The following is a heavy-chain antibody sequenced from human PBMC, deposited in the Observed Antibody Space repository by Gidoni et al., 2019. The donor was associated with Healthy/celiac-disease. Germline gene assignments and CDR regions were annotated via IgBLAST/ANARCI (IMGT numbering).Heavy chain of an antibody. J-gene: IGHJ4*02. CDR3: ARRVRVGELFDY. Sequence: QLQLQESCPGLVKPSETLSLTCTVSGVSISSSSYYWGWLRQPPGKGLGGRWSIDYSGSNDYNPALKSRVTISVETSKNQFSLKLSSVTAADTAVYYCARRVRVGELFDYWGQGTLVTVSS. V-gene: IGHV4-39*01. CDR1: GVSISSSSYY. CDR2: IDYSGSN. D-gene: IGHD3-10*01.